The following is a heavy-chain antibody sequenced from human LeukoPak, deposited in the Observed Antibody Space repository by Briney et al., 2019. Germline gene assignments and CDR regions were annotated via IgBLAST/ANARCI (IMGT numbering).Heavy chain of an antibody. CDR3: ARALDYGDYVPLDV. J-gene: IGHJ6*04. Sequence: GRSLRLSCAASGFTFSSYGMHWVRQAPGKGLEWVAVIWYDGSNKYYADSVKGRFTISRDNSKNTLYLQMNSLRAEDTAVNYCARALDYGDYVPLDVWGKGTTVTVSS. CDR2: IWYDGSNK. CDR1: GFTFSSYG. V-gene: IGHV3-33*01. D-gene: IGHD4-17*01.